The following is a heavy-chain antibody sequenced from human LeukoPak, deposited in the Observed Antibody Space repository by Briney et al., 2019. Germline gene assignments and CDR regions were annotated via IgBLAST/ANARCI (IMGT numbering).Heavy chain of an antibody. CDR3: AKVTFYGSGSVNYYYYMDV. CDR1: GFMFSRYA. V-gene: IGHV3-23*01. J-gene: IGHJ6*03. D-gene: IGHD3-10*01. CDR2: ITETGAGT. Sequence: PGGSLRLSCAASGFMFSRYAMIWVRQTPGKGLEWVSAITETGAGTYYADSVKGRFTMSRDNSKNTLYLQMNSLRAEDTAVYYCAKVTFYGSGSVNYYYYMDVWGKGTTVTVSS.